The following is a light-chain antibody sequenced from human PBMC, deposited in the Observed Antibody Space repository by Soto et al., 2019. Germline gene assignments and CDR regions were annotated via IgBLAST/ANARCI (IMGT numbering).Light chain of an antibody. CDR3: QKYNNWPRT. J-gene: IGKJ1*01. CDR1: QSVSSN. Sequence: ELVMTQSPATLSVSPGESATLSCRASQSVSSNLAWYQQKPGQAPRLLIYGASTRATGIPDRFSGSGSGTELNLTISRLQSEDFAVYYCQKYNNWPRTFGQGTKVDIK. V-gene: IGKV3D-15*01. CDR2: GAS.